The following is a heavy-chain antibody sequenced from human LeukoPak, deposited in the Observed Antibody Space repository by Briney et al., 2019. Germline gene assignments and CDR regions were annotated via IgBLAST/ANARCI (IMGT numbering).Heavy chain of an antibody. V-gene: IGHV3-53*01. CDR1: GFTVDSNY. CDR2: IYTGGNT. D-gene: IGHD3-22*01. J-gene: IGHJ4*02. CDR3: TRGDDSGYYDYFDY. Sequence: GGSLRLSCAASGFTVDSNYLSWVRQAPGKGLEWVSTIYTGGNTYYAASVKGRFTISRDFSKNTVFLHMNSLRAEDTAMYYCTRGDDSGYYDYFDYWGQGALVTVSS.